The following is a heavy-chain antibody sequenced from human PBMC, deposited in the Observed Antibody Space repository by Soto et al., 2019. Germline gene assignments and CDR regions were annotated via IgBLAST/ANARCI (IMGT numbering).Heavy chain of an antibody. V-gene: IGHV3-9*01. CDR3: AISGWYGGYFDY. CDR2: ISWNSGSI. D-gene: IGHD6-19*01. Sequence: EVQLVESGGGLVQPGRSLRLSCAASGFTFDDYAMHWVRQAPGKGLEWVSGISWNSGSIGYMDSVKGRFTISRDNAKNSLYLQMNSLRAEDTALYYCAISGWYGGYFDYWGQGILVTVSS. J-gene: IGHJ4*02. CDR1: GFTFDDYA.